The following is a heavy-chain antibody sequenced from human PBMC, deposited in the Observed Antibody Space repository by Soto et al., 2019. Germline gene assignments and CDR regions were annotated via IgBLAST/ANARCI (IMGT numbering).Heavy chain of an antibody. V-gene: IGHV3-30*18. D-gene: IGHD5-18*01. CDR2: ISYDGSNK. CDR1: GFTFSSYG. Sequence: QVQLVESGGGVVQPGRSLRLSCAASGFTFSSYGMHWVRQAPGKGLEWVAVISYDGSNKYYADSVKGRFTISRDNSKKTLYLQMNSRRAADTAVYYCAKDYSYGPDPYYYYYYGMDVWGQGTTVTVSS. J-gene: IGHJ6*02. CDR3: AKDYSYGPDPYYYYYYGMDV.